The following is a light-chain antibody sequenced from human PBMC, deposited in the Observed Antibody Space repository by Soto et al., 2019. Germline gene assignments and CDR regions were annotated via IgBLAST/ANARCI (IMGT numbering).Light chain of an antibody. CDR3: SSYTSSSTLVI. CDR2: EVS. CDR1: SSDVGGYNY. V-gene: IGLV2-14*01. J-gene: IGLJ2*01. Sequence: QSALTQPASVSGSPEQSITISCTGTSSDVGGYNYVSWYQQYPGKAPKLMIYEVSNRPSGVSNRFSGSKSGNTASLTISGLQAEDEADYYCSSYTSSSTLVIFGGGTKLTVL.